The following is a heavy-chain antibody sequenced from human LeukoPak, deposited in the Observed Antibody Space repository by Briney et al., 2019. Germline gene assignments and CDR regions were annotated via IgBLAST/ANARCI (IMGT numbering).Heavy chain of an antibody. J-gene: IGHJ3*02. CDR3: AKDVSDSSSSGGAFDI. V-gene: IGHV3-9*03. D-gene: IGHD6-6*01. CDR2: ISWNSGSI. Sequence: PGGSLRLSCAASGFTFDDYAMHWVRQAPGKGLEWVSGISWNSGSIGYADSAKGRFTISRDNAKTSLYLQMNSLRAEDMALYYCAKDVSDSSSSGGAFDIWGQGTMVTVSS. CDR1: GFTFDDYA.